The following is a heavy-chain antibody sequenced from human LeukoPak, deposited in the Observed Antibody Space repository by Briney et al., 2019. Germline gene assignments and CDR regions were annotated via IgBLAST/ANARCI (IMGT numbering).Heavy chain of an antibody. D-gene: IGHD6-19*01. Sequence: PGGSLRLSCAASGFTVSSNYMSWVRQAPGKGLEWVSVIYSGGSTYYADSVKGRFTISRDNSKNTLYLQMSSLRAEDTAVYYCARELYSSGWYVDYWGQGTLVTVSS. V-gene: IGHV3-66*01. CDR1: GFTVSSNY. CDR3: ARELYSSGWYVDY. J-gene: IGHJ4*02. CDR2: IYSGGST.